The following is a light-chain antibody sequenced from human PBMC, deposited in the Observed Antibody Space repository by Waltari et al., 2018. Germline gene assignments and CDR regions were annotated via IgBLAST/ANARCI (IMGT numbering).Light chain of an antibody. CDR3: QQYYSTPQT. CDR1: QSVLYSSNDKNY. J-gene: IGKJ1*01. Sequence: GERATINCKSSQSVLYSSNDKNYLAWYQQKPGQPPKLLIYWASTRESGVPDRFSGSGSGTDFTLTISSLQAEDVAVYYCQQYYSTPQTFGQGTNVEIK. CDR2: WAS. V-gene: IGKV4-1*01.